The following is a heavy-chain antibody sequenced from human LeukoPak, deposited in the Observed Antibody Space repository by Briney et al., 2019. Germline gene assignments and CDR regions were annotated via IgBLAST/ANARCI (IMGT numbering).Heavy chain of an antibody. D-gene: IGHD5-12*01. CDR3: ARVMGDYRRSDVFDI. Sequence: PSETLSLTCTVSDYSISSGYYWGWIRQPPGKGLECIGSIYHSGTTYYSPSLKTRVTISVDTSKNQFSLKLSSVTAADTAVYYCARVMGDYRRSDVFDIWGQGTMLTVSS. J-gene: IGHJ3*02. CDR1: DYSISSGYY. V-gene: IGHV4-38-2*02. CDR2: IYHSGTT.